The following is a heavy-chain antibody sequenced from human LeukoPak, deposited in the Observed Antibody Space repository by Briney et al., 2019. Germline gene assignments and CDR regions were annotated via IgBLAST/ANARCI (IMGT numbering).Heavy chain of an antibody. V-gene: IGHV3-23*01. CDR3: AKEVTASPYFHWFDN. J-gene: IGHJ4*02. CDR2: ISSGDRT. CDR1: GFTFSSYA. D-gene: IGHD3-9*01. Sequence: GGSLRLSCAASGFTFSSYAMNWVRQAPGKGLEWVAGISSGDRTFHAESVKGRFTTSRDKSKDTLYLQMNSLRAEDTAVYYCAKEVTASPYFHWFDNWGQGTQVIVSS.